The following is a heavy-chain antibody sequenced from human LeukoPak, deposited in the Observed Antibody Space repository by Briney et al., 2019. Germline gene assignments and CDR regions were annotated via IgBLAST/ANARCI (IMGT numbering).Heavy chain of an antibody. Sequence: PGGSLRLSCTASGFTFSNAGMNWVRQAPGKGLEWVGRIKTKSEGGTTDYAAPAKGRFTISRDNSKNTLYLQMNSLRAEDTAVYYCAKVANYYDSSWAFDIWGQGTMVTVSS. CDR3: AKVANYYDSSWAFDI. J-gene: IGHJ3*02. D-gene: IGHD3-22*01. CDR1: GFTFSNAG. V-gene: IGHV3-15*01. CDR2: IKTKSEGGTT.